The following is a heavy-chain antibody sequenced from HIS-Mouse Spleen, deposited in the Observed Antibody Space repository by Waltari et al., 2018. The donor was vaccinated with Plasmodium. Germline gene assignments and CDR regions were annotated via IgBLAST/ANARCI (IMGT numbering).Heavy chain of an antibody. Sequence: EVQLVESGGGLVQPGGSLRLSCAASDFPFSSYWMSWVRPAPGKGLEWVVNIKQDGSEKYYVDAVKGRFTISRDNAKNSLYLQMNSLRAEDTAVYYCASSWYWYFDLWGRGTLVTVSS. CDR2: IKQDGSEK. J-gene: IGHJ2*01. CDR1: DFPFSSYW. D-gene: IGHD6-13*01. CDR3: ASSWYWYFDL. V-gene: IGHV3-7*01.